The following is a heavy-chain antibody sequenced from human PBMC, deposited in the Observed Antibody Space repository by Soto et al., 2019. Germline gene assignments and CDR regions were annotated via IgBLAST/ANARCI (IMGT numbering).Heavy chain of an antibody. CDR3: ARDYYGAGSHYYYYGMEV. CDR2: IYHRGGA. CDR1: GDSITSGGYY. J-gene: IGHJ6*02. Sequence: QVQLQESGPGVVKPSQTMSLTCTVSGDSITSGGYYWSWLRQQPGKGLEWIGYIYHRGGASYNPSLRGRAVISIDTSKNQFFLRMNAVTAADTATYYCARDYYGAGSHYYYYGMEVWGQGTTVTVSS. D-gene: IGHD3-10*01. V-gene: IGHV4-31*03.